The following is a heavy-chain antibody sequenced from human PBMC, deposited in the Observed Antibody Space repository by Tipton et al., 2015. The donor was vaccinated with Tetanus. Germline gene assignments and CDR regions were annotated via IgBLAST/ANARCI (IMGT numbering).Heavy chain of an antibody. V-gene: IGHV4-30-4*01. CDR3: ARGLPREPFYLDY. J-gene: IGHJ4*02. Sequence: TLSLTCTVSGASITSDEYYWSWIRQSPGRGLESIGYVLNSGKTYYHPSLRRRVIISLDRSKNQFSLRLTSATAADTAVYFCARGLPREPFYLDYWGQGKQVAVSS. CDR1: GASITSDEYY. CDR2: VLNSGKT. D-gene: IGHD1-26*01.